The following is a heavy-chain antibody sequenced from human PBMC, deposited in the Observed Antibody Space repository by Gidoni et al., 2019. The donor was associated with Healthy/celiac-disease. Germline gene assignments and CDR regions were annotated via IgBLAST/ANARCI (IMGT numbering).Heavy chain of an antibody. V-gene: IGHV4-61*02. CDR1: GGSISSGSYY. CDR2: IYTSGST. J-gene: IGHJ5*02. Sequence: QVQLQASGPGLVKPSQTLSLTCTVSGGSISSGSYYWSWIRQPAGKGLEWIGRIYTSGSTNYNPSLKSRVTISVDTSKNQFSLKLSSVTAADTAVYYCARARGIAASWAFDPWGQGTLVTVSS. D-gene: IGHD6-13*01. CDR3: ARARGIAASWAFDP.